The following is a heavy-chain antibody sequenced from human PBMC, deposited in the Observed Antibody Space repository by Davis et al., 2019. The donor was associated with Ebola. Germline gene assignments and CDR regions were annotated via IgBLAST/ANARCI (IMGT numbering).Heavy chain of an antibody. CDR2: INHSGST. Sequence: SETLSLTCAVYGGSFSDYYWTWIRQPPGKGLEWIGEINHSGSTNCNPSLKSRVTISVDTSKNQFSLKLTSVTAADTAVYYCARQPFSGYCINNVWRKSGCPPPRFDYWGQGTLVTVSS. J-gene: IGHJ4*02. D-gene: IGHD2-8*01. CDR1: GGSFSDYY. V-gene: IGHV4-34*01. CDR3: ARQPFSGYCINNVWRKSGCPPPRFDY.